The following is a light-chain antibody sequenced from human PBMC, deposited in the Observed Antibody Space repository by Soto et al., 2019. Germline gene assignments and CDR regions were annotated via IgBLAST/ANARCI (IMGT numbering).Light chain of an antibody. CDR1: SSNIGSNY. J-gene: IGLJ2*01. V-gene: IGLV1-47*01. CDR3: ATWDDSLSGVV. Sequence: QSVLTQPPSASGTPGQRVTISCSGSSSNIGSNYVYWYQQLPGTVPQLLIYRNNERPSGVPDRFSGSKSGTSASLAISGLRSEDEADYYWATWDDSLSGVVFGGGTKLTVL. CDR2: RNN.